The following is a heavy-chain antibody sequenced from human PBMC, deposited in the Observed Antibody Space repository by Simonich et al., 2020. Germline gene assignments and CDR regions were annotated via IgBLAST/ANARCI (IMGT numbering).Heavy chain of an antibody. V-gene: IGHV1-18*01. Sequence: QVQLVQSGAEVKKPGASVKVSCKASGYTFTSYGISWVRPAPGQGLEWMGWISAYNGNTNYAQKLQGRVTMTTDTSTSTAYMELRSLRSDDTAVYYCARASRGTWWYYYFDYWGQGTLVTVSS. CDR3: ARASRGTWWYYYFDY. CDR1: GYTFTSYG. D-gene: IGHD2-15*01. CDR2: ISAYNGNT. J-gene: IGHJ4*02.